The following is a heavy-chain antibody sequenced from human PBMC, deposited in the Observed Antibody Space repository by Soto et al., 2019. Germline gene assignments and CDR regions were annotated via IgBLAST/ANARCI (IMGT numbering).Heavy chain of an antibody. J-gene: IGHJ6*03. CDR3: ARKDSGYADYMDV. CDR2: IYYSGGT. CDR1: GGSISRGGYY. V-gene: IGHV4-31*03. Sequence: QVQLQESGPGLVKPSQTLSLTCTVSGGSISRGGYYWCWIRQHPGKGLEWIGYIYYSGGTYYNPSLKSRVTIPVDTSENQFSLRLSSVTAADPAVYYCARKDSGYADYMDVWGKGTTVTVSS. D-gene: IGHD5-12*01.